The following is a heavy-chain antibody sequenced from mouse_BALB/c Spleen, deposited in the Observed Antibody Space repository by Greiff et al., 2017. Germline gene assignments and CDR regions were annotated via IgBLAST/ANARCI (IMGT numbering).Heavy chain of an antibody. Sequence: QVQLQQSGPGLVQPSQSLSITCTVSGFSLTSYGVHWVRQSPGKGLEWLGGIWSGGSTDYNAAFISRLSISKDNSKSQIFFKLNSLLANDTAIYYCDRDRDDWGQGTTLTVSS. CDR3: DRDRDD. CDR1: GFSLTSYG. D-gene: IGHD2-14*01. CDR2: IWSGGST. J-gene: IGHJ2*01. V-gene: IGHV2-2*02.